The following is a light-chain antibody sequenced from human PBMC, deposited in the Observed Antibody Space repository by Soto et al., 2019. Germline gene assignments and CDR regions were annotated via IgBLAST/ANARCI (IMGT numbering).Light chain of an antibody. CDR3: QQHETLIT. Sequence: IVLTQSPGTLSFSPGQIATLSCRASQRLSASDIAWYQQKPGQAPKFLIYGVSSRATGIPDRFSGSGSGTDFTLTISRLEPEDFAVYYCQQHETLITFGQGTRL. CDR1: QRLSASD. J-gene: IGKJ5*01. V-gene: IGKV3-20*01. CDR2: GVS.